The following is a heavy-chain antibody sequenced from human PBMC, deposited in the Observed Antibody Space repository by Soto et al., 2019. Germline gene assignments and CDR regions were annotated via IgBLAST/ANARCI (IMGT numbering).Heavy chain of an antibody. CDR1: GYPVTAYY. J-gene: IGHJ3*02. Sequence: QLHLVQSGAVVKKPGASVTVSCSASGYPVTAYYMHWVRQAPGRGLEWMGGINPATGAAKYTQTFQGRVSKARDTSTSTVFTELGGLISEDTAVFFSARGWGVGVAGSAAFDMWGQGTLVTVSS. CDR2: INPATGAA. V-gene: IGHV1-2*02. D-gene: IGHD3-3*01. CDR3: ARGWGVGVAGSAAFDM.